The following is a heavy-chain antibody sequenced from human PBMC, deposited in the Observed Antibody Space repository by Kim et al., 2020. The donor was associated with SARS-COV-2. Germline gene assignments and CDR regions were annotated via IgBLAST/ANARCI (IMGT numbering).Heavy chain of an antibody. J-gene: IGHJ5*02. D-gene: IGHD3-10*01. Sequence: YSQSFHGRVTITRDTSATTAYMELSSLTSKDTAVYYCAREGSGSYNWLDPWGQGTLVTVSS. CDR3: AREGSGSYNWLDP. V-gene: IGHV1-3*01.